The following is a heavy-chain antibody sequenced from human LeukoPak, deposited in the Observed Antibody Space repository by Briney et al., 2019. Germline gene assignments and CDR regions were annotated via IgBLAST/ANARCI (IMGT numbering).Heavy chain of an antibody. D-gene: IGHD1-14*01. CDR1: GFSLSTSGVG. CDR2: IYWNADK. CDR3: AHARMTDAFDI. V-gene: IGHV2-5*01. Sequence: GPSLVNPTQTLTLTCTFSGFSLSTSGVGVGWIRQPPGKAVEWLTLIYWNADKRYSPSLRSRLTITKDTSKNQVVLTMTNMDPVDTATYYCAHARMTDAFDIWGQGTMVSVSS. J-gene: IGHJ3*02.